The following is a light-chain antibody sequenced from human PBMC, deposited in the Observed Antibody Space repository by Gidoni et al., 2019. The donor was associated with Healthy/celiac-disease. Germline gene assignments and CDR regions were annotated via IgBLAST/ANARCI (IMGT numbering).Light chain of an antibody. CDR3: SSYTSSSTLV. CDR1: SSHVGGYTY. J-gene: IGLJ2*01. V-gene: IGLV2-14*01. Sequence: QSALTQPAYVPGPPGQSITISCTGTSSHVGGYTYVSWYQQHPGKAPKLMIYDVSNRPSGVSNRFSGSKSGNTASLTISELQAEDEADYYCSSYTSSSTLVFGGGTKLTVL. CDR2: DVS.